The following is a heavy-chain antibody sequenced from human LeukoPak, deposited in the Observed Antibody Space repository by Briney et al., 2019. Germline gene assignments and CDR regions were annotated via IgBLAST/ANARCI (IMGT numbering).Heavy chain of an antibody. CDR1: GYTFTSYG. Sequence: ASVKVSCKASGYTFTSYGISWVRQAPGQGLEWMGWISAYNGNTNYAQKLQGRVTMTTDTSTSTAYMELRSVRSDDTAVYYCASSRITYYYGSGSLAYWGQGTLVTVSS. J-gene: IGHJ4*02. D-gene: IGHD3-10*01. V-gene: IGHV1-18*01. CDR2: ISAYNGNT. CDR3: ASSRITYYYGSGSLAY.